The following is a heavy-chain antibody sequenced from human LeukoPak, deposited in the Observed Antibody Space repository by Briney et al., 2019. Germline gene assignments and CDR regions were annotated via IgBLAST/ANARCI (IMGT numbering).Heavy chain of an antibody. D-gene: IGHD6-19*01. Sequence: ASVKVSCKASGYTFTSYGISWVRQAPGQGLEGMGWISAYNGNTNYAQKVQGRVTMTTDTSTSTAYMELRSLRSDDTAVYYCARKVAGTLWRTSDAFDIWGQGTMVTVSS. J-gene: IGHJ3*02. CDR2: ISAYNGNT. CDR3: ARKVAGTLWRTSDAFDI. V-gene: IGHV1-18*04. CDR1: GYTFTSYG.